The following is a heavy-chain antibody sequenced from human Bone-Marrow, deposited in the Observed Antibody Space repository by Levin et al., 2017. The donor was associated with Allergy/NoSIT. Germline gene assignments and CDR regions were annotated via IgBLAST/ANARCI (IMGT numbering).Heavy chain of an antibody. V-gene: IGHV1-46*01. CDR2: INPSGGST. D-gene: IGHD3-3*01. CDR3: AREKIFGEASENYYYYGMDV. Sequence: GESLKISCKASGYTFTSYYMHWVRQAPGQGLEWMGIINPSGGSTSYAQKFQGRVTMTRDTSTSTVYMELSSLRSEDTAVYYCAREKIFGEASENYYYYGMDVWGQGTTVTVSS. CDR1: GYTFTSYY. J-gene: IGHJ6*02.